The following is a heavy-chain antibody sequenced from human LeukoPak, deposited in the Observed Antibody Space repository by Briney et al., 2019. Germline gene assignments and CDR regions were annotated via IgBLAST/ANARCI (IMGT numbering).Heavy chain of an antibody. CDR2: ISSSSYI. CDR1: GFTFSSYS. Sequence: GGSLRLSCAASGFTFSSYSMNWVRQAPGKGLEWVSSISSSSYIYYADSVKGRFTISRGNAKNSLYLQMNSLRAEDTAVYYCARDRYSSGSYYDYWGQGTLVTVSS. J-gene: IGHJ4*02. CDR3: ARDRYSSGSYYDY. V-gene: IGHV3-21*01. D-gene: IGHD6-19*01.